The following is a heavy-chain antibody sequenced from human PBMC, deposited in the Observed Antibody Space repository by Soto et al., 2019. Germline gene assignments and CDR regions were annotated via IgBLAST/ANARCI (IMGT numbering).Heavy chain of an antibody. Sequence: VQLQESGPGLVKPSGTLSLTCAVSSGSISSTTWWTWVRQSPGKTLEWIGEVYQSGITPYHPSLGSLVTISIDKSNSQVSLQLTSVTAADTAVYYCARRWVVNGDSPDYWGPGTLVTVSS. CDR1: SGSISSTTW. D-gene: IGHD4-17*01. CDR2: VYQSGIT. J-gene: IGHJ4*02. V-gene: IGHV4-4*02. CDR3: ARRWVVNGDSPDY.